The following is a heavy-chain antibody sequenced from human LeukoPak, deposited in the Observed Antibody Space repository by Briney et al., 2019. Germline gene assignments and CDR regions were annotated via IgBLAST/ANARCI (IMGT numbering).Heavy chain of an antibody. D-gene: IGHD2-2*01. Sequence: ASVKVSCKASGYTFTSYAMNWVRQAPGQGLEWMGWINTNTGNPTYAQGFTGRFVFSLDTSVSTAYLQISSLKAEDTAVYYCARGGIVVVPAASIDYWGQGILVTVSS. V-gene: IGHV7-4-1*02. CDR3: ARGGIVVVPAASIDY. CDR2: INTNTGNP. J-gene: IGHJ4*02. CDR1: GYTFTSYA.